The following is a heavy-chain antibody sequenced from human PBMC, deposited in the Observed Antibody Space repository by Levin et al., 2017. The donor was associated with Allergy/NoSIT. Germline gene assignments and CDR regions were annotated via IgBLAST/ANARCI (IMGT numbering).Heavy chain of an antibody. Sequence: QPGGSLRLSCAASGFTFSSYSMNWVRQAPGKGLEWVSYISSSSSTIYYADSVKGRFTISRDNAKNSLYLQMNSLRAEDTAVYYCARARSGSFDLYDYWGQGTQVTVSS. V-gene: IGHV3-48*01. J-gene: IGHJ4*02. CDR1: GFTFSSYS. D-gene: IGHD1-26*01. CDR3: ARARSGSFDLYDY. CDR2: ISSSSSTI.